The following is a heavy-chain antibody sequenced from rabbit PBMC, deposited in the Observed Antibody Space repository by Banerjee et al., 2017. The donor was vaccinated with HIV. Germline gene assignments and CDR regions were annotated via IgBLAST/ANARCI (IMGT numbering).Heavy chain of an antibody. CDR1: GFSFSSSYY. Sequence: QEQLEESGGDLVKPEGSLTLTCTASGFSFSSSYYMCWVRQAPGKGLEWIACIYGGSSGSTYYASWAKGRFTISKTSSTTVTLQMTSLTAADTATYFCARPYGVFDYANLWGPGTLVTVS. J-gene: IGHJ4*01. D-gene: IGHD2-1*01. CDR2: IYGGSSGST. V-gene: IGHV1S45*01. CDR3: ARPYGVFDYANL.